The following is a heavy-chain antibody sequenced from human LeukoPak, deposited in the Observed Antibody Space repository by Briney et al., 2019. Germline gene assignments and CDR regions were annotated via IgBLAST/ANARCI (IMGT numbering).Heavy chain of an antibody. V-gene: IGHV4-59*12. D-gene: IGHD1-1*01. J-gene: IGHJ4*02. CDR1: GGSLSGYY. CDR3: ARRISSWNVYVDK. Sequence: SETLSLTCSVSGGSLSGYYWSWIRQTPGKGLEWIGYIYSSGTTNYNRALQSRVTISLDTAKNQFSLSVTSVTAADTAMYFCARRISSWNVYVDKWGQGIQVTVSS. CDR2: IYSSGTT.